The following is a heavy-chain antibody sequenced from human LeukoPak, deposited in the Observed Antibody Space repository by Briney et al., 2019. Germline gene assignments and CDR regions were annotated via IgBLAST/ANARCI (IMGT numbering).Heavy chain of an antibody. Sequence: SVKVSFKASGGTFSSYAISWVRQAPGQGLEWMGGIIPIFGTANYAQKFQGRVTITADESTSTAYMELSSLRSEDTAVYYCAGSGYSSGWYAYWGQGTLVTVSS. D-gene: IGHD6-19*01. CDR3: AGSGYSSGWYAY. CDR1: GGTFSSYA. V-gene: IGHV1-69*13. CDR2: IIPIFGTA. J-gene: IGHJ4*02.